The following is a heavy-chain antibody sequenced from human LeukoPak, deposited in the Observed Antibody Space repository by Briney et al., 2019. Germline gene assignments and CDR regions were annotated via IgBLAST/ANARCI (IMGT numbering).Heavy chain of an antibody. CDR2: INPEGSEK. CDR3: ARDLAYSRLDY. CDR1: GLTFSSSW. J-gene: IGHJ4*02. V-gene: IGHV3-7*01. Sequence: GGSLRLACAVSGLTFSSSWMDWVRQAPGKGLEWVASINPEGSEKYSADSVKGRFTISRDNAKNSLYLQMDSLRVEDTAFYYCARDLAYSRLDYWGQGMLVTVSS. D-gene: IGHD5-18*01.